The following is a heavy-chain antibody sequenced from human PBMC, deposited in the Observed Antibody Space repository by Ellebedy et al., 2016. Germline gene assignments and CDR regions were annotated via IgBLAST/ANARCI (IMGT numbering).Heavy chain of an antibody. CDR1: GFTFDEYA. J-gene: IGHJ4*02. CDR3: AKDASMITFGGVRVDY. D-gene: IGHD3-16*01. V-gene: IGHV3-9*01. CDR2: ISWNSGNI. Sequence: SLKISCAASGFTFDEYARHWVRQAPGKGLEWVSGISWNSGNIGYADSVKGRFTISSDNAKNSLYLQMNSLRAEDTALYYCAKDASMITFGGVRVDYWGRGTLVTVSS.